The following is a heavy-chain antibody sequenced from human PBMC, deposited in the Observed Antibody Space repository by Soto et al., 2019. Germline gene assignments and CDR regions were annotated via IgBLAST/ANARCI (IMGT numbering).Heavy chain of an antibody. CDR1: GGSISSGGYY. CDR2: IYYSGST. Sequence: PSETLSLTCTVSGGSISSGGYYWSWIRQHPGKGLEWIGYIYYSGSTYYNPSLKSRVTISVDTSKNQFSLKLSSVTAADTAVYYCARDPGSSYYYYGMDVWGQGTTVTVS. V-gene: IGHV4-31*03. CDR3: ARDPGSSYYYYGMDV. J-gene: IGHJ6*02.